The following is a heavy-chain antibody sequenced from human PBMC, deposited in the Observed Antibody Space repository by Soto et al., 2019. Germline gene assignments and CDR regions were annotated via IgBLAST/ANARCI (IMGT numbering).Heavy chain of an antibody. Sequence: SETLSLTCTVSGGSISSGGYYWSWIRQHPGKGLEWIGYIYYSGSTYYNPSLKSRVTISVDTSKNQFSLKLSSVTAADTAVYYCAGYYDFWSGYPTENYYYYYMDVWGKGTTVTVSS. V-gene: IGHV4-31*03. CDR2: IYYSGST. CDR3: AGYYDFWSGYPTENYYYYYMDV. D-gene: IGHD3-3*01. J-gene: IGHJ6*03. CDR1: GGSISSGGYY.